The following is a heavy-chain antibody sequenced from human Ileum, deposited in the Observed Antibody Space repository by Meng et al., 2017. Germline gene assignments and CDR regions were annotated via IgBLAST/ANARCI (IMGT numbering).Heavy chain of an antibody. CDR2: IHHSGTT. V-gene: IGHV4-4*02. J-gene: IGHJ4*02. D-gene: IGHD3-10*01. CDR1: GGSISSSIW. Sequence: QVQLQESGPGTVQPSGTLSLTCAVSGGSISSSIWWSWVRQPPEKGLEWIGEIHHSGTTNYSPSLKSRLTISVDKSKNQFSLKLQSVTAADTAVYFCARGVVSGSHYNTYWGQGILVTVSS. CDR3: ARGVVSGSHYNTY.